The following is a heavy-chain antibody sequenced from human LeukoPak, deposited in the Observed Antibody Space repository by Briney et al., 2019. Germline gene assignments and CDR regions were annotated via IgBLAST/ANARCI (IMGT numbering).Heavy chain of an antibody. V-gene: IGHV1-46*01. CDR1: GYTFTSYY. CDR2: INPSGGST. D-gene: IGHD3-10*01. J-gene: IGHJ4*02. Sequence: ASVKVCCKSSGYTFTSYYMHWVRQAPGQGLEWMGIINPSGGSTSYAQKFQGRITMTRDMSTSTVYMELSSLRSEDTAIYYCAREAYGSGSYHFDYWGQGTLVTASS. CDR3: AREAYGSGSYHFDY.